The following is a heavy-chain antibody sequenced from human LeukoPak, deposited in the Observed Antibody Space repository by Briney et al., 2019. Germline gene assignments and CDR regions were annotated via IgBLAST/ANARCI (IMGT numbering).Heavy chain of an antibody. CDR1: GGSISSSSYY. CDR2: IYYSGST. V-gene: IGHV4-39*01. CDR3: ARHAYTSGWNSYYFDY. J-gene: IGHJ4*02. D-gene: IGHD6-19*01. Sequence: SETLSLTCTVSGGSISSSSYYWGWIRQPPGKGLEWIGSIYYSGSTYYNPSLKSRVTISVDTSKNQFSLKLSSVTAADTAVYYCARHAYTSGWNSYYFDYWGQGTLVTVSS.